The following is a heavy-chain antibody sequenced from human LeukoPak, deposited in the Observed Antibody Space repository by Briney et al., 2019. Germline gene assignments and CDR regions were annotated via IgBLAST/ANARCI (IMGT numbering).Heavy chain of an antibody. V-gene: IGHV3-NL1*01. CDR1: GFTFSSYA. CDR3: AKALYSGYGGKCFDY. CDR2: IYSGGST. D-gene: IGHD5-12*01. J-gene: IGHJ4*02. Sequence: GGSLRLSCAASGFTFSSYAMHWVRQAPGKGLEWVSVIYSGGSTYYADSVKGRFTISRDNSKNTLYLQMNSLRAEDTAVYYCAKALYSGYGGKCFDYWGQGTLVTVSS.